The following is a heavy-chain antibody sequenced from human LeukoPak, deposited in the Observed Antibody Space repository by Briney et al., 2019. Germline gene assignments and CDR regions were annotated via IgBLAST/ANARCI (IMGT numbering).Heavy chain of an antibody. D-gene: IGHD1-26*01. Sequence: GGSLRLSCGASGLTVSINYMSCVPQAPGKGLEWVSVIYSGGSTYYAADVKGRFTISRDNSKNTLYLQMNSLRAEDTAVYYCVRRRGGSYYYYFDYWGEGTLVTVSS. CDR2: IYSGGST. CDR3: VRRRGGSYYYYFDY. J-gene: IGHJ4*02. CDR1: GLTVSINY. V-gene: IGHV3-53*01.